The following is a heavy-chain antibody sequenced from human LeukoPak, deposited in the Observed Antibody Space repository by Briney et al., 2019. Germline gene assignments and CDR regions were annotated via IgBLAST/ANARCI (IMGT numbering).Heavy chain of an antibody. CDR3: ASPQGYCSGGSCYGTDP. CDR1: GFTFSSYW. J-gene: IGHJ5*02. CDR2: IKQDGSEK. Sequence: GGSLRLSCAASGFTFSSYWMSWVRQAPGKGLEWVANIKQDGSEKYYVDSVKGRFTISRDNAKNSLYLQMNSLRAEDTAVYYCASPQGYCSGGSCYGTDPWGQGTLVTVSS. D-gene: IGHD2-15*01. V-gene: IGHV3-7*01.